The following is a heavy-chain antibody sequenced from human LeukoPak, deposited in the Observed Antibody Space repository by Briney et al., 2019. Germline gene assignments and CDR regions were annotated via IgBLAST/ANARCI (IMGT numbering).Heavy chain of an antibody. CDR1: GSIFSSYD. CDR3: ENSLVKRLPFHY. D-gene: IGHD3-16*02. V-gene: IGHV3-23*01. Sequence: AGSLRLSCAVSGSIFSSYDMSWVRQAPGKGLEWVSAISGSGGKTYYADSVKGRFTISRDNAKNTLYLQMDSLRAEDTTVYYCENSLVKRLPFHYRGQGPLVTVSS. J-gene: IGHJ4*02. CDR2: ISGSGGKT.